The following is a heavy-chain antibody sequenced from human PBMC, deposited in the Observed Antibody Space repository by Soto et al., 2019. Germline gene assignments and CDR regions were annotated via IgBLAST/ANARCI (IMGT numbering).Heavy chain of an antibody. Sequence: SLMVSCKAAGGTFSIYAIIRVRQAPEQGLEWMGGIIPIFGTANYAQKFQGRVTITADESTSTAYMELSSLRSEDTAVYYCARDRGDEYSSSRGYGMDVWGQGTTVTVSS. V-gene: IGHV1-69*13. J-gene: IGHJ6*02. CDR2: IIPIFGTA. D-gene: IGHD6-6*01. CDR3: ARDRGDEYSSSRGYGMDV. CDR1: GGTFSIYA.